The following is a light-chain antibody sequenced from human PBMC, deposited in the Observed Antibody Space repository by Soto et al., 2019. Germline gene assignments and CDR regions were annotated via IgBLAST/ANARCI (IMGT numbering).Light chain of an antibody. CDR1: QDITNY. CDR2: AAS. V-gene: IGKV1-39*01. J-gene: IGKJ5*01. Sequence: DLQLTQSPSSLSASVGDRFTITCQASQDITNYLNWYQQKPGKAPKLLIYAASSLQSGVPSRFSGSGSGTDFTLTISSLQPEDFATYYCQQSYSTPITFGQGTRLEIK. CDR3: QQSYSTPIT.